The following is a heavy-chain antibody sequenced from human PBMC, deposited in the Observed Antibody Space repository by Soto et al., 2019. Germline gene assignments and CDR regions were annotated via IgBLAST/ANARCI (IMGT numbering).Heavy chain of an antibody. D-gene: IGHD5-12*01. Sequence: SETLSLTCSVSGASINNYYWSWIRQPPGRGLEWIGFVYYTGSTITKYNPSLQSRVAMSVDSSKNQFSLKVTSMTAADTAIYYCAKYRRTDAEGYRLDFWGPGTLVTVSS. CDR1: GASINNYY. CDR3: AKYRRTDAEGYRLDF. CDR2: VYYTGSTIT. J-gene: IGHJ4*02. V-gene: IGHV4-59*01.